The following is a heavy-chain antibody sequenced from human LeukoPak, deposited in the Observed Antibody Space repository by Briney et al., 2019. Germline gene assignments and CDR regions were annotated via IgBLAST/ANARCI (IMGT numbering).Heavy chain of an antibody. J-gene: IGHJ3*02. CDR1: GFTFSSYW. CDR3: ARDRCSSTSRFPEYAFDI. V-gene: IGHV3-7*01. CDR2: IKQDGSEK. Sequence: GGSLRLSCAASGFTFSSYWMSWVRQAPGKGLEWVANIKQDGSEKYYVDSVKGRFTISRDNAKNSLYLQMNSLRAEDTAVYYCARDRCSSTSRFPEYAFDIWGQGTMVTVSS. D-gene: IGHD2-2*01.